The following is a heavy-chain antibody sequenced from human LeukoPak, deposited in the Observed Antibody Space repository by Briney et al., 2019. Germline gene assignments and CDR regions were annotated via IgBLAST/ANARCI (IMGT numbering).Heavy chain of an antibody. CDR3: ARRAPSHDFDD. CDR1: LFTFSSYS. Sequence: GGSLRLSRAPSLFTFSSYSMNWVRQAPGKGLEWVSAISTSSGNMYYADSVKGRFTISRDNAKNSLYLQMNSLRVEDTAVYYCARRAPSHDFDDWGQGTLSPSPQ. J-gene: IGHJ4*02. CDR2: ISTSSGNM. V-gene: IGHV3-21*01.